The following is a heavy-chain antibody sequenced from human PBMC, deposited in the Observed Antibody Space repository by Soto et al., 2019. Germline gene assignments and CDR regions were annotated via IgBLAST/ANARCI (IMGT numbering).Heavy chain of an antibody. Sequence: SETLSLTCTVSGASISSGGYYWSWIRQHPEKGLGWIGYSYCSGSTYYNPSLKSRVSISVDTSKNQFSLKLSSVTAADTSVYYCARGARYWFDPWGQGTLVTVSS. CDR3: ARGARYWFDP. J-gene: IGHJ5*02. CDR2: SYCSGST. CDR1: GASISSGGYY. V-gene: IGHV4-31*03.